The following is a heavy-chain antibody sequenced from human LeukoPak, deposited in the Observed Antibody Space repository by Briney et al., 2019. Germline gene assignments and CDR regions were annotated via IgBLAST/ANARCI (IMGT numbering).Heavy chain of an antibody. D-gene: IGHD3-3*01. CDR1: GYTFTSYD. J-gene: IGHJ5*02. V-gene: IGHV1-18*01. CDR3: ARADQTTYYDFWSGYHPVWFDP. CDR2: ISAYNGNT. Sequence: ASVKVSCKASGYTFTSYDINWVRQATGQGLEWMGWISAYNGNTNYAQKLQGRVTMTTDTSTSTAYMELRSLRSDDTAVYYCARADQTTYYDFWSGYHPVWFDPWGQGTLVTVSS.